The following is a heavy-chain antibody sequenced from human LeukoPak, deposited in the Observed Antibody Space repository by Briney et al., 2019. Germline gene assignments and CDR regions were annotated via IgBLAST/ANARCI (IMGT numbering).Heavy chain of an antibody. J-gene: IGHJ6*03. V-gene: IGHV3-7*01. CDR3: ARDQTKWEPLRRRDYYYMDV. CDR2: IKQDGSEK. D-gene: IGHD1-26*01. CDR1: GFTSSSYE. Sequence: PGGSLRLSCAASGFTSSSYEMNWVRQAPGKGLEWVANIKQDGSEKYYVDSVKGRFTISRDNAKNSLYLQMNSLRAEDTAVYYCARDQTKWEPLRRRDYYYMDVWGKGTTVTVSS.